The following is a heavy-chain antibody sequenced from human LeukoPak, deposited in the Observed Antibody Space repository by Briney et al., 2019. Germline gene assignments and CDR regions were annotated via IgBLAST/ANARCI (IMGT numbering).Heavy chain of an antibody. V-gene: IGHV4-59*01. CDR2: IYYSGST. D-gene: IGHD2-2*01. Sequence: SETLSLTCTVSGGSISSYYWSWIRQPPGKGLEWIGYIYYSGSTNYNPSLKSRVTISVDTPKNQFSLKLSSVTAADTAVYYCARDHGTSSPFDYWGQGTLVTVSS. J-gene: IGHJ4*02. CDR3: ARDHGTSSPFDY. CDR1: GGSISSYY.